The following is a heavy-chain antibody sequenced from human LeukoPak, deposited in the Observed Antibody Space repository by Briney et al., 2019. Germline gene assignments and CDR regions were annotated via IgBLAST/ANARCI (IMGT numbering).Heavy chain of an antibody. CDR1: GGSISSGGYS. CDR3: ASTQRDSSGYYGYDY. Sequence: SQTLSLTCAVSGGSISSGGYSWSWIRQPPGKGLEWIGYIYHSGSTYYNPSLKSRVTISVDRSKNQFSLKLSSVTAADTAVYYCASTQRDSSGYYGYDYWGRGTLVTVSS. V-gene: IGHV4-30-2*01. D-gene: IGHD3-22*01. CDR2: IYHSGST. J-gene: IGHJ4*02.